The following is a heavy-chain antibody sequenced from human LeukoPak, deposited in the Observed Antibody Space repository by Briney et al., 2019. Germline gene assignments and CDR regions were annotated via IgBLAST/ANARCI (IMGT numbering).Heavy chain of an antibody. V-gene: IGHV3-20*04. CDR2: INWNGGST. J-gene: IGHJ4*02. CDR1: GFTFDDYA. D-gene: IGHD3-3*02. Sequence: GRSLRLSCAAPGFTFDDYAMHWVRQAPGKGMEWVSGINWNGGSTGYADSVKGRLTISRDNAKNSLYLQMNSLRAEDTALYYCARDEPHFWSGYYFDYWGQGTLVTVSS. CDR3: ARDEPHFWSGYYFDY.